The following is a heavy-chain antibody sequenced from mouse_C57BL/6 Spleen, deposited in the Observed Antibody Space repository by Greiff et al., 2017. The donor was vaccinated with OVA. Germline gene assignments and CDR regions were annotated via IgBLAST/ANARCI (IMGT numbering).Heavy chain of an antibody. CDR1: GYTFTSYW. Sequence: QVQLQQPGAELVKPGASVKLSCKASGYTFTSYWMHWVKQRPGQGLEWIGMIHPNSGSTNYNVKFKSKATLTVDKSSSTAYMQLSSLTSEDSAVYYCAIITTVVDYWGQGTTLTVSS. CDR2: IHPNSGST. J-gene: IGHJ2*01. CDR3: AIITTVVDY. V-gene: IGHV1-64*01. D-gene: IGHD1-1*01.